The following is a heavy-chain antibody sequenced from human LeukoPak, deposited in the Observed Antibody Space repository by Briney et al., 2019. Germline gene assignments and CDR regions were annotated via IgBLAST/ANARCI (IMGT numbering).Heavy chain of an antibody. D-gene: IGHD1-7*01. J-gene: IGHJ4*02. Sequence: ASVKLSCKPSGYTFTRYYIHWVRQAPGPRLEWMGIINPSGGSTSYAQKFQVRVTMTRYMSTSTVYMELGSLRAEDTAVYYCARDSGKLELRYYFDYWGQGTLVTVSS. CDR2: INPSGGST. V-gene: IGHV1-46*01. CDR3: ARDSGKLELRYYFDY. CDR1: GYTFTRYY.